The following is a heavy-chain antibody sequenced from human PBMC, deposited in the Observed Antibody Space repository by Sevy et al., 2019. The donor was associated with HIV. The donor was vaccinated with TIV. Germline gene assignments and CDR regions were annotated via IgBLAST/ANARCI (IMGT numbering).Heavy chain of an antibody. J-gene: IGHJ4*02. Sequence: ASVKVSCKASGYTFTGYYMHWVRQAPGQGLEWMGWINPNSGGTNYAQKFQGRVTMTRDTSISTAYMELSRLRSDDTAVYYCARDLDSSGPEAYFDYWGQRTLVTVSS. CDR3: ARDLDSSGPEAYFDY. CDR2: INPNSGGT. V-gene: IGHV1-2*02. D-gene: IGHD6-19*01. CDR1: GYTFTGYY.